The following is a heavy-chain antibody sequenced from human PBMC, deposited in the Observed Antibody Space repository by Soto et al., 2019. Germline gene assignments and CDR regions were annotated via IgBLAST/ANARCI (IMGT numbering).Heavy chain of an antibody. Sequence: SVKVSCKASGGTFSSYAISWVRQAPGQGLEWMGGIIPIFGTANYAQKFQGRVTITADESTSTAYMELSSLRSEDTAVYYCQGRYYDFWSGGFDYWGQGTLVTVS. D-gene: IGHD3-3*01. CDR2: IIPIFGTA. CDR3: QGRYYDFWSGGFDY. CDR1: GGTFSSYA. J-gene: IGHJ4*02. V-gene: IGHV1-69*13.